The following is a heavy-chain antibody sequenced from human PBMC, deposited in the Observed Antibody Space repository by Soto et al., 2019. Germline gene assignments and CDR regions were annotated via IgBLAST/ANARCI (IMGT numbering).Heavy chain of an antibody. CDR2: ISGSGDST. D-gene: IGHD6-6*01. Sequence: PGGSLRLSCAASGFTFISYAMTWVRQGPGKGLEWVSAISGSGDSTYYADSVKGRFTISRDNSKNTLYLEMNSLRAEDTAIYYCAKNGPRSYYSSSSTDLDYWGQGTQVTVSS. V-gene: IGHV3-23*01. CDR1: GFTFISYA. CDR3: AKNGPRSYYSSSSTDLDY. J-gene: IGHJ4*02.